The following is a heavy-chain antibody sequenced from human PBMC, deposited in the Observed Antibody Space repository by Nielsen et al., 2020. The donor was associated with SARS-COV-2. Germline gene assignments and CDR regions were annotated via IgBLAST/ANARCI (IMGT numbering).Heavy chain of an antibody. V-gene: IGHV3-64D*08. CDR1: GFTFSSYA. CDR2: ISSNGGST. CDR3: VKGRVAAAGGASYYFDY. Sequence: GESLKISCSASGFTFSSYAMHWVRQAPGKGLEYVSAISSNGGSTYYADSVKGRFTISRDNSKNTLYLQMSSLRAEDTAVYYCVKGRVAAAGGASYYFDYWGQGTLVTVSS. D-gene: IGHD6-13*01. J-gene: IGHJ4*02.